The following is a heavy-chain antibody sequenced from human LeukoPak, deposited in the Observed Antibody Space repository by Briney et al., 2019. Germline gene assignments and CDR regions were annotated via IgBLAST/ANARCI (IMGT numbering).Heavy chain of an antibody. CDR3: ATERYYYGSGSYYALCMDV. V-gene: IGHV4-61*02. Sequence: PSQTLSLTCTVSGGSISSGSYYWSWIRQPAGKGLEWIGRIYTSGSTNYNPSLKSRVTISVDTSKNQFSLKLSSVTAADTAVYYCATERYYYGSGSYYALCMDVWGKGTTVTISS. CDR2: IYTSGST. CDR1: GGSISSGSYY. D-gene: IGHD3-10*01. J-gene: IGHJ6*03.